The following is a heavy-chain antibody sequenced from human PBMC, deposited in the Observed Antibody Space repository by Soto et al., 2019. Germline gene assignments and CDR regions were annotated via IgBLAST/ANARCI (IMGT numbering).Heavy chain of an antibody. J-gene: IGHJ4*02. D-gene: IGHD3-22*01. CDR1: GGTFNTFA. V-gene: IGHV1-69*01. CDR2: IIPLFGTA. Sequence: QVQLVQSGAAVKKPGSSVTVSCLASGGTFNTFAISWVRQAPGQGLEYMGGIIPLFGTAHYAQKFQGRVTITADESTRTVYMELSSLRSEDTAVYYCARFSPPRGYYAYWGQGTLVTVSS. CDR3: ARFSPPRGYYAY.